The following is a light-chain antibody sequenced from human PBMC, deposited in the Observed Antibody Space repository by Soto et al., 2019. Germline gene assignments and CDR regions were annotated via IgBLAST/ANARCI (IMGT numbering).Light chain of an antibody. CDR2: DAS. Sequence: EIVLTQSPGTLSLSPGERATLSCRASQSVSSSYLAWYQQKPGQAPRLLIYDASSRATGIPDRFSGSGSGTDFTLTISRLEPEDFAVYYCQQYSSSRWTFDQGTKVDIK. J-gene: IGKJ1*01. CDR3: QQYSSSRWT. CDR1: QSVSSSY. V-gene: IGKV3-20*01.